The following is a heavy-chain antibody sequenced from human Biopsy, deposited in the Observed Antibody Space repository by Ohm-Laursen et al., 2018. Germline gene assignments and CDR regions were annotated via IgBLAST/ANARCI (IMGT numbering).Heavy chain of an antibody. CDR2: IYYDGIT. CDR3: ARVAGGYAYYYGMDV. CDR1: GYSVTTDYY. D-gene: IGHD5-12*01. J-gene: IGHJ6*02. V-gene: IGHV4-38-2*01. Sequence: SDTLSLTCAVSGYSVTTDYYCGWIRQPPGKGLEGIGNIYYDGITYYNPSLKIRIAMSVDTSKNQFSLRFPSVTAADTAVYYFARVAGGYAYYYGMDVWGQGTTVIVSS.